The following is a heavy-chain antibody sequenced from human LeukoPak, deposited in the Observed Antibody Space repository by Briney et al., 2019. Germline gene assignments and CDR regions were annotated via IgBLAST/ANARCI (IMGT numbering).Heavy chain of an antibody. CDR2: SNEDGSTT. J-gene: IGHJ4*02. Sequence: GGSLRLSCAASGFTFSSNWMHWIRQAPGKGLVWVSRSNEDGSTTNYADSVKGRFTISRDNAKNTLYLQMNSLTAEDTAVYYCVRDLGGRSGHWGQGTLVTVSS. V-gene: IGHV3-74*01. CDR3: VRDLGGRSGH. CDR1: GFTFSSNW. D-gene: IGHD1-26*01.